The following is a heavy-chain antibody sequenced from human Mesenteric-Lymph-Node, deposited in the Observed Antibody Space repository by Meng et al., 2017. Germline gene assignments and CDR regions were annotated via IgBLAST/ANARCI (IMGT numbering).Heavy chain of an antibody. J-gene: IGHJ4*02. D-gene: IGHD1-1*01. V-gene: IGHV3-74*01. CDR3: ARDLHW. CDR2: INSDGTTK. Sequence: EVQLVEPGGGLVQPGGSLRLSCAASGFPFSSYWMHWVRQAPGKGLVWVSRINSDGTTKNYADSVKGLFTISRDNVKNTLYMQMNSLRAEDTAVYYCARDLHWWGQGTLVTVSS. CDR1: GFPFSSYW.